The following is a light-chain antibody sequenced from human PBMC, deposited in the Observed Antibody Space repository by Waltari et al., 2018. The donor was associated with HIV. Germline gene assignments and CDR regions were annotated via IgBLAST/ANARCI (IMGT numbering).Light chain of an antibody. CDR1: SSNVGSDDL. J-gene: IGLJ1*01. V-gene: IGLV2-23*02. CDR2: EVT. Sequence: QSALTQPASVSGSPGQSITISCTGTSSNVGSDDLVSWYQQHPGEAPKLIIYEVTKRPSGVSNRFSGSKSATPASLTISGLQAEDEADYYCCSCPRSGIRYVFGTGTKVTVL. CDR3: CSCPRSGIRYV.